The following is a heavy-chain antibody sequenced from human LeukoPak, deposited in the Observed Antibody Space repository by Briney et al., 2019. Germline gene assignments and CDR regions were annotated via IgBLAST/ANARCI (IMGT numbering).Heavy chain of an antibody. D-gene: IGHD6-19*01. J-gene: IGHJ3*02. CDR1: GFTFSTYW. V-gene: IGHV3-74*01. CDR2: INSDGSRT. CDR3: ARPETQYSSGLDGFDI. Sequence: GGSLRLSCAASGFTFSTYWMHWVRQAPGKGLVWVSRINSDGSRTTYTDSVKGRFTISRDNAKNTLYLQMNSLRTEDTAVYYCARPETQYSSGLDGFDIWGQGTMVTVSS.